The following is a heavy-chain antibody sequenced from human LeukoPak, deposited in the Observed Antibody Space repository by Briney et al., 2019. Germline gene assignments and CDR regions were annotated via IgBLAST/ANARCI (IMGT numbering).Heavy chain of an antibody. J-gene: IGHJ5*02. CDR2: IIPIFGTA. CDR3: ARREVYSSGWHWFDP. CDR1: GGTFSSYA. D-gene: IGHD6-19*01. Sequence: SVKVSCKASGGTFSSYAISWVRQAPGQGLEWMGGIIPIFGTANYAQKFQGRVTITADESTSTAYTELSSLRSEDTAVYYCARREVYSSGWHWFDPWGQGTLVTVSS. V-gene: IGHV1-69*13.